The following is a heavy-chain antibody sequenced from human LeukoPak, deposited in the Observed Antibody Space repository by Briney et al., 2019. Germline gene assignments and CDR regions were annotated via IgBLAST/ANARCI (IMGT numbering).Heavy chain of an antibody. V-gene: IGHV4-4*02. J-gene: IGHJ4*02. CDR2: IYHSGSA. Sequence: PSGTLSLTCAVSGGSISSSNWWSWVRQPPGKGLEWIGEIYHSGSANYNPSLKSRVTISVDKSKNQFSLKLSSVTAADTAVYYCARRVGKYSGSYYAFDYWGQGTLVTVSS. D-gene: IGHD1-26*01. CDR1: GGSISSSNW. CDR3: ARRVGKYSGSYYAFDY.